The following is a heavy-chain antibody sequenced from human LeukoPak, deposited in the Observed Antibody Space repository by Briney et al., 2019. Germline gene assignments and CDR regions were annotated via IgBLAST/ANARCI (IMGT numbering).Heavy chain of an antibody. V-gene: IGHV1-69*13. J-gene: IGHJ6*03. Sequence: GASVKVSCKASGGTFSSYAISWVRQAPGQGLEWMGGIIPIFGTANYAQKFQGRVTITADESTSTAYMELSSLRSEDTAVYYCAVGLGGPHPHYYYYMDVWGKGTTVTVSS. CDR1: GGTFSSYA. D-gene: IGHD3-16*01. CDR2: IIPIFGTA. CDR3: AVGLGGPHPHYYYYMDV.